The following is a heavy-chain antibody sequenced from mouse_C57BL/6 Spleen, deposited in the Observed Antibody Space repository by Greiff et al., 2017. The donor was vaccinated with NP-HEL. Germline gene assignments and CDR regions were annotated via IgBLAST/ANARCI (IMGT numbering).Heavy chain of an antibody. J-gene: IGHJ2*01. CDR1: GYSITSGYY. D-gene: IGHD2-1*01. CDR2: ISYDGSN. V-gene: IGHV3-6*01. Sequence: DVQLQESGPGLVKPSQSLSLTCSVTGYSITSGYYWNWIRQFPGNKLEWMGYISYDGSNNYNPSLKNRISITRDTSKNQFFLKLNSVTTEDTATYYRAKCGNYGNSYYFDYWGQGTTLTVSS. CDR3: AKCGNYGNSYYFDY.